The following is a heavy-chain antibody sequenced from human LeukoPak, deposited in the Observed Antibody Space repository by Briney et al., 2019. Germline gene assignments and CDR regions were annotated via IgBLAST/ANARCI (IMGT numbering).Heavy chain of an antibody. J-gene: IGHJ4*02. V-gene: IGHV1-2*02. CDR2: INPNSGGT. D-gene: IGHD3-16*01. CDR1: GYTFTGYY. CDR3: ARSDVLYASQGEARYFNH. Sequence: GASVKVSCESSGYTFTGYYMHWVRQAPGRGLERMGWINPNSGGTNYAQKFQGRVTMTRDTSISTLYMDLNSLRSDDTAVYYCARSDVLYASQGEARYFNHWGQGTLVTVSS.